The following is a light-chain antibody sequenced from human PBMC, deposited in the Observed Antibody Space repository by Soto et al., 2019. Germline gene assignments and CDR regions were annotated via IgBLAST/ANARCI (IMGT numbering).Light chain of an antibody. CDR3: QQSHSGSPT. Sequence: DIQMIHSPSSLSASVGDRVTITCLAIQSIANFLNWYQHRQGQFPKLPXYAXSSLHNGVPSXFSGXGSXTXXNXTISSLQPEDFTNYYCQQSHSGSPTFGQGTKV. CDR1: QSIANF. V-gene: IGKV1-39*01. CDR2: AXS. J-gene: IGKJ1*01.